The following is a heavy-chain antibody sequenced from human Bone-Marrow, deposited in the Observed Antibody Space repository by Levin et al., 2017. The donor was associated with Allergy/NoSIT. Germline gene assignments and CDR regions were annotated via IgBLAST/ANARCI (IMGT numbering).Heavy chain of an antibody. Sequence: ASVKVSCKASGYTFTSYDINWVRQATGQGLEWMGWMNPNSGNTGYAQKFQGRVTMTRNTSISTAYMELSSLRSEDTAVYYCARGLYPGGGGLPVFDYWGQGTLVTVSS. V-gene: IGHV1-8*01. D-gene: IGHD3-16*01. CDR3: ARGLYPGGGGLPVFDY. CDR1: GYTFTSYD. CDR2: MNPNSGNT. J-gene: IGHJ4*02.